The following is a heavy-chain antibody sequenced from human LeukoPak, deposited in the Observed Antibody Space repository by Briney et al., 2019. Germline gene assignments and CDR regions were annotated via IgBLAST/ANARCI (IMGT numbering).Heavy chain of an antibody. V-gene: IGHV1-18*04. CDR2: ISAYNGNT. J-gene: IGHJ4*02. Sequence: ASVKVSCKASGYTFTNHGISWVRQAPGQGLEWMGWISAYNGNTNYAQKLQGRVTMPADTSTGTAYIELRSLRSDDTAVYYCARGYCTGGSCYFLDYWGQGTLVTVSS. CDR3: ARGYCTGGSCYFLDY. D-gene: IGHD2-15*01. CDR1: GYTFTNHG.